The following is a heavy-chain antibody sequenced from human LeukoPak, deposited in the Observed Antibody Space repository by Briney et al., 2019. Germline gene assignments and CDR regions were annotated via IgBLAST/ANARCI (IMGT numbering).Heavy chain of an antibody. J-gene: IGHJ6*02. D-gene: IGHD6-19*01. V-gene: IGHV4-59*12. CDR1: GGSISSYY. Sequence: SETLSLTCTVSGGSISSYYWSWIRQPPGKGLEWIGYIYYSGSTNYNPSLKSRVTTSVDTSKNQFSLKLSSVTAADTAVYYCARDNTGYSSGWYTPYYYYGMDVWGQGTTVTVSS. CDR2: IYYSGST. CDR3: ARDNTGYSSGWYTPYYYYGMDV.